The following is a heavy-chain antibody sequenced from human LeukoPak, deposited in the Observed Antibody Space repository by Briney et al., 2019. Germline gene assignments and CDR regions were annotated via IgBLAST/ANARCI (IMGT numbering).Heavy chain of an antibody. V-gene: IGHV1-8*01. CDR3: ARVESLRGSYWGY. CDR1: GFTFTSYD. Sequence: GASVKVSCKASGFTFTSYDINWVRQATGQGLEWMGWMNPNSGNTGHAQKFQGRVTMTRNTSINTAYMELSSLRSEDTAVYYCARVESLRGSYWGYWGQGTLVTVSS. D-gene: IGHD1-26*01. J-gene: IGHJ4*02. CDR2: MNPNSGNT.